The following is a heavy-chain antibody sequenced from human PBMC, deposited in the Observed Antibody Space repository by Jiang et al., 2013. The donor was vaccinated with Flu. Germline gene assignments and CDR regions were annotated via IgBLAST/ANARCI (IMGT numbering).Heavy chain of an antibody. CDR2: IDWDDDK. J-gene: IGHJ4*02. Sequence: TFSGFSLSTSGMCVSWIRQPPGKALEWLALIDWDDDKYYSTSLKTRLTISKDTSKNQVVLTMTNMDPVDTATYYCARIRLSGYSYGYNFDYWGQGTLVTVSS. CDR1: GFSLSTSGMC. V-gene: IGHV2-70*01. D-gene: IGHD5-18*01. CDR3: ARIRLSGYSYGYNFDY.